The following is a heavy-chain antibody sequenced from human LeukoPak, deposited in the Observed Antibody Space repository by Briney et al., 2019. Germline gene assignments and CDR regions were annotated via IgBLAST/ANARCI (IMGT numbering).Heavy chain of an antibody. J-gene: IGHJ4*02. Sequence: GGSLSLSCAPSGFTVSINYMIVARHAPGEGLEWGSLIYSGGSTYYADSVKGRFTISRDNSNNTLYLQMNSQRAEDTGVYYCATYSSLDYWGQGTLVTVSS. CDR3: ATYSSLDY. CDR2: IYSGGST. V-gene: IGHV3-53*01. D-gene: IGHD3-22*01. CDR1: GFTVSINY.